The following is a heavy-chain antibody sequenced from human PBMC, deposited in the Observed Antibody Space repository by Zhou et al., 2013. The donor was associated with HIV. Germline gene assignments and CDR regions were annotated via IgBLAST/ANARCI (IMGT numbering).Heavy chain of an antibody. CDR3: ARDGPLPSVWYWFGP. D-gene: IGHD6-19*01. CDR1: GGTFSSYA. V-gene: IGHV1-69*12. Sequence: QVQLVQSGAEVKKPGSSVKVSCKASGGTFSSYAISWVRQAPGQGLEWMGGIIPIFGTANYAQKFQGRVTITADESTSTAYMELNNLRSDDTAVYYCARDGPLPSVWYWFGPWGQGTLVTVSS. J-gene: IGHJ5*02. CDR2: IIPIFGTA.